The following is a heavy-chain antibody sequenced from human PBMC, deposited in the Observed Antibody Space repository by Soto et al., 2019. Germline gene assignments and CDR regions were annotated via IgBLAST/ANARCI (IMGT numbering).Heavy chain of an antibody. D-gene: IGHD2-2*01. CDR2: INAGNGNT. CDR3: ATWEWPAARGERVLVYYMDV. CDR1: GYTFTSYA. V-gene: IGHV1-3*01. Sequence: ASVKVSCKASGYTFTSYAMHWVRQAPGQRLEWMGWINAGNGNTKYSQKFQGRVTITRDTSASTAYMELSSLRSEDTAVYYCATWEWPAARGERVLVYYMDVWGKGTTVTVSS. J-gene: IGHJ6*03.